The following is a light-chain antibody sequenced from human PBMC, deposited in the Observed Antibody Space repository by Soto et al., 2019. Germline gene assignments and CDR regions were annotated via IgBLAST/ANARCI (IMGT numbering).Light chain of an antibody. CDR3: CSYAGNYTVV. Sequence: QSALTQSRSVSGSPGQSVTISCTGTSSDVGGYNYVSWYQHHPGKAPKVMIYDVSKRPSGVPDRFSGSKSGNTASLTISGLQTEDEADYYCCSYAGNYTVVFGGGTKVTVL. CDR2: DVS. CDR1: SSDVGGYNY. V-gene: IGLV2-11*01. J-gene: IGLJ2*01.